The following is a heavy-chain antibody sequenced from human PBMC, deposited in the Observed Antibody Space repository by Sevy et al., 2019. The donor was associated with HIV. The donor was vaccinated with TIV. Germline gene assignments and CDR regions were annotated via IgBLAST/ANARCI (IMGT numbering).Heavy chain of an antibody. CDR1: GGSFSGYY. J-gene: IGHJ5*02. CDR2: INHSGST. CDR3: ARIVFWSGSWFYP. V-gene: IGHV4-34*01. Sequence: SETLSLTCAVYGGSFSGYYWSWIRQPPGKGLEWIGEINHSGSTNYNPSLKSRVTISVDTSKNQFSLKLSSVTAADTAVYYCARIVFWSGSWFYPWGQGTLVTVSS. D-gene: IGHD3-3*01.